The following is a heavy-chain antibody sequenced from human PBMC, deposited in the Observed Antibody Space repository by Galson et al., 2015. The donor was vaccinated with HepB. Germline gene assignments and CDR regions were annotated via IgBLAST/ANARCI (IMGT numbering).Heavy chain of an antibody. CDR1: GFTVSSNY. D-gene: IGHD3-9*01. CDR3: ARERADYDILTGYPSVDAFDI. J-gene: IGHJ3*02. CDR2: IYSGGST. V-gene: IGHV3-66*02. Sequence: SLRLSCAASGFTVSSNYMSWVRQAPGKGLEWVSVIYSGGSTYYADSVEGRFTISRDNSKNTLYLQMNSLRAEDTAVYYCARERADYDILTGYPSVDAFDIWGQGTMVTVSS.